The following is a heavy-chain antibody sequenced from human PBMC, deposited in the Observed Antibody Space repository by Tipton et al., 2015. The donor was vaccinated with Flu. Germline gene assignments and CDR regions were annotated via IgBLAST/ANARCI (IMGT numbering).Heavy chain of an antibody. Sequence: SLRLSCAASGFTFSTYWMTWVRQAPGKGLEWVASIKQDGSQQSYVDSVKGRFTISRDNAKNTLYLQMNSLRVEDTAMYYCASDVDSYSGSGSAADYWGQGTLVTVSS. J-gene: IGHJ4*02. CDR1: GFTFSTYW. CDR2: IKQDGSQQ. V-gene: IGHV3-7*01. CDR3: ASDVDSYSGSGSAADY. D-gene: IGHD3-10*01.